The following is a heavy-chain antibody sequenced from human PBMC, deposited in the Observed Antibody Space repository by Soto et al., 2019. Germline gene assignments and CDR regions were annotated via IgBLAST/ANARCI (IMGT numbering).Heavy chain of an antibody. D-gene: IGHD6-19*01. J-gene: IGHJ4*02. Sequence: PSQTLSLTCAISGDSVSSNTAAWNWIRSSPSRGLEWLGRTYYRSNWRHDYAVSVKSRITVNPDTSKNHFSLQLNSVTPDDTAVYYCPRGVAGSGFDLWGQGTLVTSPQ. CDR1: GDSVSSNTAA. V-gene: IGHV6-1*01. CDR3: PRGVAGSGFDL. CDR2: TYYRSNWRH.